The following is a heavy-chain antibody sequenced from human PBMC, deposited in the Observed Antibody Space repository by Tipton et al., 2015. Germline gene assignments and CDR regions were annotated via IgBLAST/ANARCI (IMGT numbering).Heavy chain of an antibody. CDR3: ARDPPYYDFWSGYHHPNWYFDL. CDR2: IYDSGST. J-gene: IGHJ2*01. Sequence: TLSLTCTVSGGSISSYYWSWIRQPPGKGLEWIGYIYDSGSTNYNPSLKSRVSISVDTSKNQFSLKLSSVTAADTAVYYCARDPPYYDFWSGYHHPNWYFDLWGRGTLVTVSS. V-gene: IGHV4-59*01. CDR1: GGSISSYY. D-gene: IGHD3-3*01.